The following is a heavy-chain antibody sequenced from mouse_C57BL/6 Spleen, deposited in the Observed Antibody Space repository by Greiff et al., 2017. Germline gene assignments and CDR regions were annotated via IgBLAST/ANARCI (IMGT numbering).Heavy chain of an antibody. V-gene: IGHV1-42*01. CDR2: INPSTGGT. J-gene: IGHJ4*01. D-gene: IGHD6-5*01. CDR3: ARSYDYYAMDY. CDR1: GYSFTGYY. Sequence: VQLKQSGPELVKPGASVKISCKASGYSFTGYYMNWVKQSPEQSLEWIGEINPSTGGTTYNQKFKAKATLTVDKSSSTAYMQLKSLTSEDSAVYYCARSYDYYAMDYWGQGTSVTVSS.